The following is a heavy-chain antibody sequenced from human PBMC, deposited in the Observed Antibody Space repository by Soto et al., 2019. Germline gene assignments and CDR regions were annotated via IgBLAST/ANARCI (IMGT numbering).Heavy chain of an antibody. CDR2: ISGSGGTT. J-gene: IGHJ6*02. D-gene: IGHD2-2*01. Sequence: GGSLRLSCTASGFTFGTSAMNWVRQAPGKGLEWVSGISGSGGTTYFADSVEGRFAISRDNSKNTVYLQMNSLRAEHTAVYYCAKDVGYCSSTGCYDFYAMDVWGQGTTVTVSS. V-gene: IGHV3-23*01. CDR1: GFTFGTSA. CDR3: AKDVGYCSSTGCYDFYAMDV.